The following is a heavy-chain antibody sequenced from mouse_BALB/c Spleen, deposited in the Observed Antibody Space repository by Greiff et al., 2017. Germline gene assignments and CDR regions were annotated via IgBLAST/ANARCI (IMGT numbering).Heavy chain of an antibody. CDR3: ARCRKWDGYDMDY. CDR2: IYPGSGNT. Sequence: QVQLQQSGAELVRPGTSVKISCKASGYAFTNYWLGWVKQRPGHGLEWIGDIYPGSGNTYYNEKFKGKATLTADKSSSTAYMQLSSLTSEDSAVYFCARCRKWDGYDMDYWGEGTSVTVSS. D-gene: IGHD1-3*01. J-gene: IGHJ4*01. CDR1: GYAFTNYW. V-gene: IGHV1-63*01.